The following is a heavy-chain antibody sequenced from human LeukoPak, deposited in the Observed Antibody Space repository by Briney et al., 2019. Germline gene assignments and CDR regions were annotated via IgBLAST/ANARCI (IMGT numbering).Heavy chain of an antibody. CDR3: ARRSFYCSGGSCYDY. D-gene: IGHD2-15*01. V-gene: IGHV4-39*01. Sequence: TASETLSLTCTVSGGSISSSSYYWGWIRQPPGKGLEWIGSIYYSGSTYYNPSLKSRVTISVDTSKNQFSLKLSSVTAADTAVYYFARRSFYCSGGSCYDYWGQGTLVTVSS. CDR2: IYYSGST. J-gene: IGHJ4*02. CDR1: GGSISSSSYY.